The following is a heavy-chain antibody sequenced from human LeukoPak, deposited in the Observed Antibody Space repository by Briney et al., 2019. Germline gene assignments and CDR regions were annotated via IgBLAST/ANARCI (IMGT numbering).Heavy chain of an antibody. CDR1: GYTFTGYY. Sequence: ASVKVSCKASGYTFTGYYMHWVRQAPGQGLEGMGRINPNSGGTNYAQKFQGRVTMTRDTSISTAYMELSRLRSDDTAVYYCARVPPYRYSYGPFDYWGQGTLVTVSS. CDR2: INPNSGGT. CDR3: ARVPPYRYSYGPFDY. J-gene: IGHJ4*02. D-gene: IGHD5-18*01. V-gene: IGHV1-2*06.